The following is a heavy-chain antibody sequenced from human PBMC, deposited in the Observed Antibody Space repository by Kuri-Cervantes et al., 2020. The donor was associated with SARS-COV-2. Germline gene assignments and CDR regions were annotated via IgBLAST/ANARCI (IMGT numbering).Heavy chain of an antibody. J-gene: IGHJ3*02. Sequence: ASVKVSCKASGYTFTGYYMHWVRQATGKGLEWMGWMNPNSGNTGYAQKFQGRVTITRNTSISTAYMELSSLRSEDTAVYYCARDRRHYDFWSGYSHDDFDIWGQGTMVTVSS. CDR2: MNPNSGNT. CDR3: ARDRRHYDFWSGYSHDDFDI. CDR1: GYTFTGYY. V-gene: IGHV1-8*03. D-gene: IGHD3-3*01.